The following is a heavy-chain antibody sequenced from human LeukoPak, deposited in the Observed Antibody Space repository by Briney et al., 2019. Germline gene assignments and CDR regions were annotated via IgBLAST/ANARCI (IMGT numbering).Heavy chain of an antibody. CDR1: GGTFSSYA. V-gene: IGHV1-69*04. J-gene: IGHJ4*02. D-gene: IGHD4-23*01. CDR3: ARGPPDYGGNPYYFDY. CDR2: IIPILGIA. Sequence: SVKVSCKASGGTFSSYAISWVRQAPGQGLEWMGRIIPILGIANYAQKLQGRVTMTTDTSTSTAYMELRSLRSDDTAVYYCARGPPDYGGNPYYFDYWGQGTLVTVSS.